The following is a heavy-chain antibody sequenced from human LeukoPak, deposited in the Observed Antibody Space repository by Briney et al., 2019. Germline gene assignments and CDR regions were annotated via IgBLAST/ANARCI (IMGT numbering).Heavy chain of an antibody. CDR3: ARDIHDSSGYYYDY. CDR1: GFSFSVYT. CDR2: VSASGDKT. J-gene: IGHJ4*02. D-gene: IGHD3-22*01. Sequence: GGSLRLSCVASGFSFSVYTMSWVRQAPGKGLEWNSAVSASGDKTYYADSVKGRFTVSRDNSKDTLYLHMNSLRAEDTALYYCARDIHDSSGYYYDYWGQGTLVTVSS. V-gene: IGHV3-23*01.